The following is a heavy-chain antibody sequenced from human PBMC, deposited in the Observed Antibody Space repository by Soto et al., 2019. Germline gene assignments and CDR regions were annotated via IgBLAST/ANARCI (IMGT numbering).Heavy chain of an antibody. CDR1: GFTFSRFS. D-gene: IGHD3-10*02. V-gene: IGHV3-30-3*01. CDR2: ISYDGNNK. J-gene: IGHJ6*02. Sequence: RLSCSASGFTFSRFSMHWVRQAPGKGLAWVAVISYDGNNKHFAESVKGRFSISRDDSKNTVYLEMNNLRGDDSAVYYCARDHGMFLSYYYYGMDVWGQGTTGTVSS. CDR3: ARDHGMFLSYYYYGMDV.